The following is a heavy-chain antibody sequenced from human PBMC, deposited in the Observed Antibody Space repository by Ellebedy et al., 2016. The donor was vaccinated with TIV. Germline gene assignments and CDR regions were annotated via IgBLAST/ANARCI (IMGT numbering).Heavy chain of an antibody. CDR2: IYSIGRT. CDR3: ARVPPTSGRHIDN. CDR1: GVSISSSTYY. J-gene: IGHJ4*02. Sequence: MPSETLSLTCTVSGVSISSSTYYWGWIRQSPGKGLEWMGTIYSIGRTYYNPYLKSRVALSVDTSKNQFSMKLSSVTAADTAVYYCARVPPTSGRHIDNWGQGTLVTVSS. D-gene: IGHD2-15*01. V-gene: IGHV4-39*01.